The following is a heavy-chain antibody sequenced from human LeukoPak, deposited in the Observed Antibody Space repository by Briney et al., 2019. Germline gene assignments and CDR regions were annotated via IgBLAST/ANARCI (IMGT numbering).Heavy chain of an antibody. CDR1: EFTFTNFW. Sequence: QPGGSLRLSCAASEFTFTNFWMSWVRQAPGKGLEWVANTNRDGSEKYYVDSVKGQVTISRDNAMNFLYLQLNSLRVDDTAVYYCARDSASCRGCAFDIWGQGTVVTVSS. D-gene: IGHD2-2*01. CDR3: ARDSASCRGCAFDI. CDR2: TNRDGSEK. V-gene: IGHV3-7*01. J-gene: IGHJ3*02.